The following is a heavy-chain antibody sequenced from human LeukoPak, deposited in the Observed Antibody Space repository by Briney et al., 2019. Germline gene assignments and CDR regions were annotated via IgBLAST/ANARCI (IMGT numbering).Heavy chain of an antibody. Sequence: PSETLSLTCTVSGGSISSHYWSWVRQPPGKGLEWIGCVYYSGSTNYNPSLTSRVTISVDTSKNHFSLKLSSVTAADTAVYYCARYSTGWYDAFDIWGQGTMVTVSS. V-gene: IGHV4-59*11. D-gene: IGHD6-19*01. CDR2: VYYSGST. J-gene: IGHJ3*02. CDR3: ARYSTGWYDAFDI. CDR1: GGSISSHY.